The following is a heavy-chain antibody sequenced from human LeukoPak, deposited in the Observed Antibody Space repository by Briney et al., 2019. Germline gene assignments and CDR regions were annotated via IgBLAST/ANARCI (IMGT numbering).Heavy chain of an antibody. D-gene: IGHD3-10*01. CDR3: AKGGISLIRGSFDF. Sequence: GGSLRLSCPTSGFTFSNHAMSWVRQAPGKGLEWVSAIYGNGGTRFYTDSVKGRFTISRDNSRNTLYPQMNSLRAEDAAIYYCAKGGISLIRGSFDFWGQGTLVTVSS. V-gene: IGHV3-23*01. J-gene: IGHJ4*02. CDR2: IYGNGGTR. CDR1: GFTFSNHA.